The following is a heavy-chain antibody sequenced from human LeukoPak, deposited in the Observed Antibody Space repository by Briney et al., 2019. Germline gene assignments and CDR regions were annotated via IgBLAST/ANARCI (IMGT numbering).Heavy chain of an antibody. D-gene: IGHD5-12*01. J-gene: IGHJ4*02. Sequence: SQTLSLTCTVSGSSISGGDYYCSWIRQHPGKGLEWIGYIYYSGSAYYNPSLKSRLTISVDTSKSQFSLRLSSVTAADTAVYYCARRRDRGYDFDYWGQRTLVTVSS. CDR1: GSSISGGDYY. CDR3: ARRRDRGYDFDY. CDR2: IYYSGSA. V-gene: IGHV4-31*03.